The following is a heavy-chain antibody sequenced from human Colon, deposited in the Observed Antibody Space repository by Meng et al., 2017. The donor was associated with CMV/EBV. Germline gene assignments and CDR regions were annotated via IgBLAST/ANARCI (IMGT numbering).Heavy chain of an antibody. J-gene: IGHJ4*02. CDR3: ARASRDQPFYFDY. D-gene: IGHD2-21*02. CDR2: IYSSGTI. V-gene: IGHV4-59*01. Sequence: SETLSLTCTVSGASITTYFWSRIRQPPGKGLEWIAYIYSSGTINYNPSLKSRVTISLDRSENQFSLKLSSVTAADTAVYYCARASRDQPFYFDYWGQGKMVTVSS. CDR1: GASITTYF.